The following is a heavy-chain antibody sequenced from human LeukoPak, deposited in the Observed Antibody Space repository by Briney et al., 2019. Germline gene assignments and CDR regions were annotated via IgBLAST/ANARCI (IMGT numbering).Heavy chain of an antibody. CDR1: GYTFTSYY. J-gene: IGHJ5*02. CDR2: INPNSGGT. Sequence: GASVKVSCKASGYTFTSYYMHWVRQAPGQGLEWMGWINPNSGGTNYAQKFQGRVTMTRDTSISTAYMELSRLRSDDTAVYYCARDTRKGFWSGYYGGFDPWGQGTLVTVSS. D-gene: IGHD3-3*01. CDR3: ARDTRKGFWSGYYGGFDP. V-gene: IGHV1-2*02.